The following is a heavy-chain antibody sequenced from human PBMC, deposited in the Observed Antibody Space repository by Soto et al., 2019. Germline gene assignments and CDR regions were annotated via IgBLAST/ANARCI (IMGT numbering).Heavy chain of an antibody. Sequence: PGGSLRLSCAASGFTFSSYAMHWVRQAPGKGLEWVAVISYDGSNKYYADSVKGRFTISRDNSKNTLYLQMNSLRAEDTAVYYCATYLGYCSGGSCYSAFDIWGQGTMVTVSS. CDR2: ISYDGSNK. D-gene: IGHD2-15*01. J-gene: IGHJ3*02. CDR1: GFTFSSYA. V-gene: IGHV3-30-3*01. CDR3: ATYLGYCSGGSCYSAFDI.